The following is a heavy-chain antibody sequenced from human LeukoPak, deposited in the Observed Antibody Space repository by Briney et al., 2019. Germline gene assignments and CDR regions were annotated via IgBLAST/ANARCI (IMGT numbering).Heavy chain of an antibody. D-gene: IGHD6-13*01. V-gene: IGHV1-46*01. CDR1: GYTFTSYY. CDR3: ANCPSSGYSSSWYAGY. Sequence: GASVKVSCKASGYTFTSYYMHWVRQAPGQGLEWMGIINPSGGSTSYAQKFQGRVTMTRDTSTSTVYMELGSLRSEDTAVYYCANCPSSGYSSSWYAGYWGQGTLVTVSS. J-gene: IGHJ4*02. CDR2: INPSGGST.